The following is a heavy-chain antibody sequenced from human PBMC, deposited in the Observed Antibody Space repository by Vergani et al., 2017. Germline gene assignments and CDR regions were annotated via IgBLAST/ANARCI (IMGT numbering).Heavy chain of an antibody. D-gene: IGHD3-3*01. CDR2: IIPILGIA. V-gene: IGHV1-69*02. J-gene: IGHJ3*02. Sequence: QVQLVQSGAEVKKPGSSVKVFCKASGGTFSIYTIRGVRQAPGQGLEWMGRIIPILGIANYAQKFQGRVTITADKSTSTAYMELSSLRSEDTAVYYCAGVFTYYGAFDIWGQGTMVTVSS. CDR3: AGVFTYYGAFDI. CDR1: GGTFSIYT.